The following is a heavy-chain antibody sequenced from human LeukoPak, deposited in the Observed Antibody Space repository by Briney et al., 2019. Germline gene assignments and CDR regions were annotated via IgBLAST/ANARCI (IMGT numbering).Heavy chain of an antibody. J-gene: IGHJ4*02. CDR3: TRPHDY. CDR1: GLTFGDYT. Sequence: GRSLRLSCTASGLTFGDYTMSWVRQAPGKGLEWVGFIRSKAYGGTTEYAASVKGRYTISRDDSKSIAYLQMNSLKTEDTAVYFCTRPHDYWGQGTLVTVSS. CDR2: IRSKAYGGTT. V-gene: IGHV3-49*04.